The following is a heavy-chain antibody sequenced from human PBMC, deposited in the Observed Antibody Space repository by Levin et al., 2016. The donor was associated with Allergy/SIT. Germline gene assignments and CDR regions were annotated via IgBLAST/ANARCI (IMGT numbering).Heavy chain of an antibody. V-gene: IGHV4-34*01. CDR2: INHSGST. CDR3: AGFWSGYYGV. Sequence: WIRQPPGKGLEWIGEINHSGSTNYNPSLKSRVTISVDTSKNQFSLKLSSVTAADTAVYYCAGFWSGYYGVWGKGTTVTVSS. J-gene: IGHJ6*04. D-gene: IGHD3-3*01.